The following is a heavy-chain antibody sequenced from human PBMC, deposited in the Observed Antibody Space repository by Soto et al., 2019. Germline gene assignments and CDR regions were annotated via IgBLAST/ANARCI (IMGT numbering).Heavy chain of an antibody. Sequence: GALRLSCAASGFIFRDYAMYWVRQAPGKGLEWVSVISGSDGTTFYADSVRGRVTSSRDNSRNMVYLQMISLRAEDTAVYYCAKVIGGSESYWGGSHYYYALDVWGQGTTVTVSS. CDR1: GFIFRDYA. J-gene: IGHJ6*02. V-gene: IGHV3-23*01. D-gene: IGHD3-10*01. CDR3: AKVIGGSESYWGGSHYYYALDV. CDR2: ISGSDGTT.